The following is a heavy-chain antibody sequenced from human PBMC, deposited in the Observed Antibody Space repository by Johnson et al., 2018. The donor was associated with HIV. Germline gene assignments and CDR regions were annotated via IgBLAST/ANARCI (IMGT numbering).Heavy chain of an antibody. CDR2: ISGSGSTI. CDR1: GFTFSSYA. J-gene: IGHJ3*02. CDR3: AKDLTWRIQLWNDAFDI. V-gene: IGHV3-23*04. D-gene: IGHD5-18*01. Sequence: VQLVESGGGLVQRGGSLRLSCAASGFTFSSYAMSWVRQAPGKGLEWVSAISGSGSTIYYADSVKGRFTISRDNAKNTLYLQMNSLRAEDTAVYYCAKDLTWRIQLWNDAFDIWGQGTMVTVSS.